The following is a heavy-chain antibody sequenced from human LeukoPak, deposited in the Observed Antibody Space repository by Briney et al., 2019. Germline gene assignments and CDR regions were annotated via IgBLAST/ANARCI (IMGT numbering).Heavy chain of an antibody. D-gene: IGHD1-26*01. V-gene: IGHV4-4*09. J-gene: IGHJ3*02. CDR3: ARDPGLYSGSCYRFDAFDI. CDR1: GGSISSYY. Sequence: PETLSLTCTVSGGSISSYYCSWIRQPPGKGLEWIGYIYTSGSTNYNPSLKSRVTVPVDTSKNQFSLKLSSVTAADTAVYYCARDPGLYSGSCYRFDAFDIWGQGTMVTVSS. CDR2: IYTSGST.